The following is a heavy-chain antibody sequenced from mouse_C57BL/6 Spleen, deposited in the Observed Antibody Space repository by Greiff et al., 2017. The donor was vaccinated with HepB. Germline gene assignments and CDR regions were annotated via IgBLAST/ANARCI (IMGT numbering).Heavy chain of an antibody. Sequence: VKLVESGPELVKPGASVKISCKASGYSFTSYYIHWVKQRPGQGLEWIGWIYPGSGNTKYNEKFKGKATLTADTSSSTAYMQLSSLTSEDSAVYYCARGGYYGPYYYAMDYWGQGTSVTVSS. CDR2: IYPGSGNT. V-gene: IGHV1-66*01. CDR1: GYSFTSYY. J-gene: IGHJ4*01. D-gene: IGHD1-1*01. CDR3: ARGGYYGPYYYAMDY.